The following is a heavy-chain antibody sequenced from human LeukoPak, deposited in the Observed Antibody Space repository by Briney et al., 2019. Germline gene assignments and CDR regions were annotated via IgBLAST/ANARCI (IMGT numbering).Heavy chain of an antibody. CDR1: GFSFKDCA. CDR2: TSYDESTK. J-gene: IGHJ4*02. Sequence: GGSLRLSCAASGFSFKDCAMHWVRQSPGKGLEWVAVTSYDESTKYYVDSVRGRFTISRDNSKNTLFLQMNSLRDEDTAFYYCARDRDWLRDFDYWGQGTLVTVSS. CDR3: ARDRDWLRDFDY. V-gene: IGHV3-30*04. D-gene: IGHD5-12*01.